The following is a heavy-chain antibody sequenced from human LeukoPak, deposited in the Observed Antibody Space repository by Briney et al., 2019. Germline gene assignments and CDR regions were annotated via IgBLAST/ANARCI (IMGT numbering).Heavy chain of an antibody. D-gene: IGHD6-6*01. CDR3: ARPVSSSWGFFDS. J-gene: IGHJ4*02. CDR2: VRDDGSTK. V-gene: IGHV3-30*02. CDR1: GFTFRTYG. Sequence: GGSLRLSCAASGFTFRTYGMHWVRQAPGKGLEWMSFVRDDGSTKYYADPVKGRFTISRDNSKSTLDLQMNSLRAEDTAVYFCARPVSSSWGFFDSWGQGTLVTVSS.